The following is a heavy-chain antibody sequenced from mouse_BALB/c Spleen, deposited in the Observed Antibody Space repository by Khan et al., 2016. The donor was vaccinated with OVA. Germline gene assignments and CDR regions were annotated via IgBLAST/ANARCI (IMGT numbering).Heavy chain of an antibody. CDR3: ARDNYYGRSSDDMDY. CDR1: GYTFTSYW. D-gene: IGHD1-1*01. J-gene: IGHJ4*01. CDR2: IGPGSSNA. Sequence: DLVKPGASVKLSCKASGYTFTSYWINWIKQRPGKGLEWIGRIGPGSSNAYYNDMFKDKATLTVDTSSNTAYIQLSSLSSEDSAVYYCARDNYYGRSSDDMDYWGQGTSVTVSA. V-gene: IGHV1S41*01.